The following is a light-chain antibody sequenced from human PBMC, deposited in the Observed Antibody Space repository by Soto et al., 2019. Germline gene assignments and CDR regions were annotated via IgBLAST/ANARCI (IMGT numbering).Light chain of an antibody. V-gene: IGLV2-23*02. Sequence: QSALTQPASVSGSPGQSITISCTGTSSDVGSYNLVSWYQQHPGKAPKLMIYEVSKRPSGVSNRFSGSKSGKTASLTISGLQAEDEADYYCCSYAGSSTFVVFGGGTKPTVL. CDR3: CSYAGSSTFVV. CDR1: SSDVGSYNL. CDR2: EVS. J-gene: IGLJ2*01.